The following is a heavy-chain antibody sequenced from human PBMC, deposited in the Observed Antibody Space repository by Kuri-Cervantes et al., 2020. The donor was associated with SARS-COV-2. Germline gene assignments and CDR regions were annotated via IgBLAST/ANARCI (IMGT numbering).Heavy chain of an antibody. CDR2: ISYDGSNK. Sequence: GESLKIYCPSSGFTFSSYAMDWVRQAPGKGLEWVAVISYDGSNKYYADSVKGRFTISRDNSKNTLYLQMNSLRAEDTAVYYCARDHYYDSSGYSPPNYYYYGMDVWGQGTTVTVSS. CDR3: ARDHYYDSSGYSPPNYYYYGMDV. J-gene: IGHJ6*02. V-gene: IGHV3-30-3*01. CDR1: GFTFSSYA. D-gene: IGHD3-22*01.